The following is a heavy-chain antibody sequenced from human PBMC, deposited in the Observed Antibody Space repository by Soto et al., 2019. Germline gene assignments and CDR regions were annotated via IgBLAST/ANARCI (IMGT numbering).Heavy chain of an antibody. CDR1: GGSISSGGYY. CDR3: ARDSGGAPSSTYGMGV. Sequence: LTLTCTVSGGSISSGGYYWSWIRQHPGKGLEWIGYIYYSGSTYYNPSLKSRVTISVDTSKNQFSLKLSSVTAADTAVYYCARDSGGAPSSTYGMGVWGQGNTVTVSS. D-gene: IGHD1-26*01. CDR2: IYYSGST. J-gene: IGHJ6*02. V-gene: IGHV4-31*03.